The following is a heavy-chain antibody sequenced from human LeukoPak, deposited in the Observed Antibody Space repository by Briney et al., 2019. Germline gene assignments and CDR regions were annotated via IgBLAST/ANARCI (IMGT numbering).Heavy chain of an antibody. V-gene: IGHV3-48*03. D-gene: IGHD2-15*01. CDR1: GFAFSSYE. CDR3: ARTPGERYCSGGSCYFHYYYMDV. Sequence: GSLRLSCAASGFAFSSYEMNWVRQAPGKGLEWVSYISSSGSAINYADSVKGRFTISRDNARNSLYLQMNSLRAEDTAVYYCARTPGERYCSGGSCYFHYYYMDVWGKGTTVTVSS. J-gene: IGHJ6*03. CDR2: ISSSGSAI.